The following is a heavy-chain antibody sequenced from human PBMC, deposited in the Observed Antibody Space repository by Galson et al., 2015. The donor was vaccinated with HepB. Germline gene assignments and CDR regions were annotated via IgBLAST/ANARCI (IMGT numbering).Heavy chain of an antibody. CDR3: ARDQKRGNSYGYYSYYYYGMDV. V-gene: IGHV1-3*01. Sequence: SVKVSCKASGYTFTSYAMHWVRQAPGQRLEWMGWINAGNGNTRYSQKFQGRVTITRDTSASTAYMELSSLRSEDTAVYYCARDQKRGNSYGYYSYYYYGMDVWGQGTLATVSS. J-gene: IGHJ6*02. CDR2: INAGNGNT. CDR1: GYTFTSYA. D-gene: IGHD5-18*01.